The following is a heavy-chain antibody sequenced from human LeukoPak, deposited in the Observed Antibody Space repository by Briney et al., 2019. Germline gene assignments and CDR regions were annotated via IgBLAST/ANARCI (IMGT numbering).Heavy chain of an antibody. CDR1: GDSVSNNNYF. J-gene: IGHJ5*02. CDR2: TYYRGTT. V-gene: IGHV4-39*01. D-gene: IGHD2-15*01. CDR3: ARHAPGDIVVQIPAPTRWFDP. Sequence: SETLSLTCTVSGDSVSNNNYFWGWIRQPPGKGLEWIGSTYYRGTTYYNPSVESRVTISADTSKNQLSLELSSVTAADTAVYYCARHAPGDIVVQIPAPTRWFDPWGQGTLVTVSS.